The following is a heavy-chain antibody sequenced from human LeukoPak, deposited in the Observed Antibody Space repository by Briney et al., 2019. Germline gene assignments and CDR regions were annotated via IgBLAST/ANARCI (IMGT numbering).Heavy chain of an antibody. D-gene: IGHD2-2*01. J-gene: IGHJ4*02. CDR1: GYRFSGYY. CDR3: ARDRQYQIPDY. V-gene: IGHV1-2*02. CDR2: INPNSGDT. Sequence: ATVKVSCKAVGYRFSGYYIQWVRQAPGQGLAWMGWINPNSGDTDFAQKFQGRVTLTRDTSISTAYMELSSMRFDDTAVYYCARDRQYQIPDYWGQGTLVTVSS.